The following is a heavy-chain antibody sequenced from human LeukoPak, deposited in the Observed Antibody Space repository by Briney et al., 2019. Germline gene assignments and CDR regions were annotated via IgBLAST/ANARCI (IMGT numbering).Heavy chain of an antibody. Sequence: SGGSLRLSCAASGFTFSSYAMSWVRQAPGKGLEWVSAISGSGGSTYYADSVKGRFTISRDNPKNTLYLQMNSLRAEDTAVYYCAKAEYNHIYGSGFYDYWGQGTLVTVSS. J-gene: IGHJ4*02. D-gene: IGHD3-10*01. CDR2: ISGSGGST. CDR3: AKAEYNHIYGSGFYDY. V-gene: IGHV3-23*01. CDR1: GFTFSSYA.